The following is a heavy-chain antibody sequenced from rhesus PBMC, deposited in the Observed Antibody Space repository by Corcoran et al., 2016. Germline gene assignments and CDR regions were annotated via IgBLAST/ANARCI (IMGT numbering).Heavy chain of an antibody. CDR3: AREGSSGWYAIDY. J-gene: IGHJ4*01. Sequence: QVQLVQSGAEVKKPGASVKLSCKASGYTLSLQAISGVRQAPGQGLEWMGGIIPLVGITNDAQKFQGRVTITADTSTSTAYMELSSLRSEDTAVYYCAREGSSGWYAIDYWGQGVLVTVSS. CDR2: IIPLVGIT. D-gene: IGHD6-31*01. CDR1: GYTLSLQA. V-gene: IGHV1-151*01.